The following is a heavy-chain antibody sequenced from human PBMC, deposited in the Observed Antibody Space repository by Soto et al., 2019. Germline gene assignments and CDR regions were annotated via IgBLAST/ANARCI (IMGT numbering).Heavy chain of an antibody. CDR2: ISSYNGDT. D-gene: IGHD5-12*01. Sequence: QVQLVQSGAEVKKPGASVKVSCKASGYTFTRSGISWVRQAPGQGPEWMGWISSYNGDTNYAQKFQGRVNMTTDTSTSTASMELMSLRSDYTAVYYCAREGVAPYYYYGMAVWGQGTPVAVSS. CDR3: AREGVAPYYYYGMAV. J-gene: IGHJ6*02. V-gene: IGHV1-18*01. CDR1: GYTFTRSG.